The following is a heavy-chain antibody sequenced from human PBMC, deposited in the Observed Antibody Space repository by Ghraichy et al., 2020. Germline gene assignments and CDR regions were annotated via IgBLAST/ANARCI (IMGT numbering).Heavy chain of an antibody. CDR3: AKGNPGCSGGSCYLPGY. Sequence: LSLTFAASGFTFSIYVMSWVRQAPGKGLEWVSGISGSCGTTYYADSVKGRFTISRDNSKNTVYLQMNSLRVEDTAIYYCAKGNPGCSGGSCYLPGYWGQGTLVTVSS. CDR2: ISGSCGTT. D-gene: IGHD2-15*01. J-gene: IGHJ4*02. CDR1: GFTFSIYV. V-gene: IGHV3-23*01.